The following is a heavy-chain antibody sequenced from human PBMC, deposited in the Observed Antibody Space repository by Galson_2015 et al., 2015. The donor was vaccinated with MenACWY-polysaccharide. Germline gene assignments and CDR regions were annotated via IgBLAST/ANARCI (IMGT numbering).Heavy chain of an antibody. CDR2: IYYGGST. V-gene: IGHV4-39*07. Sequence: SETLSLTCTVSGGSISSSSYYWGWIRQPPGKGLEWIGTIYYGGSTYYSPSLKSRVTISTDTSRNQLSLKLSSVTAADTAVYYCARSLGYSDSAFDNGRDVDRRFDPWGQGTLVTVSS. CDR3: ARSLGYSDSAFDNGRDVDRRFDP. CDR1: GGSISSSSYY. D-gene: IGHD5-12*01. J-gene: IGHJ5*02.